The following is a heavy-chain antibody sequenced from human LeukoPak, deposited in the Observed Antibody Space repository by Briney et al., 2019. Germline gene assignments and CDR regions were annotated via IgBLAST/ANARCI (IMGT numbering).Heavy chain of an antibody. V-gene: IGHV3-23*01. Sequence: GGSLRLSCAASGFTFSSYAMSWVRQAPGKGLEWVSAISGSGGSTYYADSVKGRFTISRDNSKNTLYLQMNSLRAEDTAVYYCAKGAYRYYDSSGYPDDAFDIWGQGTMVTVSS. CDR1: GFTFSSYA. J-gene: IGHJ3*02. CDR3: AKGAYRYYDSSGYPDDAFDI. CDR2: ISGSGGST. D-gene: IGHD3-22*01.